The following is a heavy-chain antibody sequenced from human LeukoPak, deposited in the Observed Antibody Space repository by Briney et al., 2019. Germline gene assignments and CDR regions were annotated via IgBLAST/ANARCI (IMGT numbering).Heavy chain of an antibody. CDR1: GGSISSSSYY. V-gene: IGHV4-39*07. CDR2: IYYSGST. Sequence: PSETLSLTCTVSGGSISSSSYYWGWIRQPPGKGLEWIGSIYYSGSTYYNPSLKSRVTISVDRSKNQFSLKLSSVTAADTAVYYCARTADTAMEHFDYWGQGTLVTVSS. D-gene: IGHD5-18*01. J-gene: IGHJ4*02. CDR3: ARTADTAMEHFDY.